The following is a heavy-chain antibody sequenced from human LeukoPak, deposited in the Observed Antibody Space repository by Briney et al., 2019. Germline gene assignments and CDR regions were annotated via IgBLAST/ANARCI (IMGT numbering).Heavy chain of an antibody. Sequence: SVKVSCKASGGTFSSYAISWVRQAPGQGLEWMGRFIPILGIANYAQKFQGRVTITADKSTSTAYMELSSLRSEDTAVYYCARDSARDPNYGSGSLSPDYWGQGTLVTVSS. CDR1: GGTFSSYA. V-gene: IGHV1-69*04. CDR2: FIPILGIA. J-gene: IGHJ4*02. CDR3: ARDSARDPNYGSGSLSPDY. D-gene: IGHD3-10*01.